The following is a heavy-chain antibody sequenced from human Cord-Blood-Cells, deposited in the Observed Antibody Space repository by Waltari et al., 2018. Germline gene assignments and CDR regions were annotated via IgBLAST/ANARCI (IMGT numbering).Heavy chain of an antibody. J-gene: IGHJ2*01. CDR2: INPNSGGT. CDR1: GYTFPGYY. D-gene: IGHD7-27*01. V-gene: IGHV1-2*04. CDR3: ARGNWGSPHWYFDL. Sequence: QVQLVQSGAEVKKPGASVKVSCTASGYTFPGYYMHWVRKAPGQGLEWMGWINPNSGGTNYAQKFQGWVTMTRDTSISTAYMELSRLRSDDTAVYYCARGNWGSPHWYFDLWGRGTLVTVSS.